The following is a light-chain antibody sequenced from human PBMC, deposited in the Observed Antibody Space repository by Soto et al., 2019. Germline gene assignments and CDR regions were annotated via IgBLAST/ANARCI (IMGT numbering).Light chain of an antibody. V-gene: IGKV3-15*01. CDR2: GAS. Sequence: EIVLTQSPGTLSLSPGERATLSCRASQSVSSNLAWYQRKPGQAPRLLIYGASTRATGIPARFSGSGSGTEFTLTISSLQSEDFAVYYCQQYNEWPETFGHGTKVDI. CDR1: QSVSSN. J-gene: IGKJ1*01. CDR3: QQYNEWPET.